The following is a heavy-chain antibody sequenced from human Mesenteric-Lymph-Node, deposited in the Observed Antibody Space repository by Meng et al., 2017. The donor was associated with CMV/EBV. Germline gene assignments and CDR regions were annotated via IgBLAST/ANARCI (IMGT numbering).Heavy chain of an antibody. D-gene: IGHD3-10*01. CDR1: GFTFSTYS. CDR3: MMVRGVTVG. J-gene: IGHJ4*02. CDR2: ISSSGSTI. V-gene: IGHV3-48*04. Sequence: GESLKISCAASGFTFSTYSMNWVRQAPGKGLEWVSYISSSGSTIYYADSVKGRFTISRDNAKNSLYLQMNSLRAEDTAVYYCMMVRGVTVGWGQGTLVTVSS.